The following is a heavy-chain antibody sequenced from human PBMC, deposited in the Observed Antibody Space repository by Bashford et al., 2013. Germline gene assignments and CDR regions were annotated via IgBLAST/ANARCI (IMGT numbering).Heavy chain of an antibody. V-gene: IGHV1-18*01. CDR2: ISAYNGDT. J-gene: IGHJ4*02. D-gene: IGHD3-16*01. CDR3: ARGPWAGPVYCDY. Sequence: PSVKVSCKNFWLHLYQLCYQLGATGPWTRDLSGWDWISAYNGDTAYAQRLQGRVTMTTDTSTSTAYMELRSLRSDDTAVYYCARGPWAGPVYCDYWGQGTLVTVSS. CDR1: LHLYQLC.